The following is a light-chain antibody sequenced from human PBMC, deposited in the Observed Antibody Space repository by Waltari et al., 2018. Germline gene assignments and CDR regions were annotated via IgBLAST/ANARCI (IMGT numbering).Light chain of an antibody. CDR2: VAS. V-gene: IGKV3-20*01. CDR3: QHYVRLPAT. J-gene: IGKJ1*01. CDR1: QSVSRS. Sequence: IVLTQSPGTLSLSPGERATLSCRARQSVSRSLACYQQKPGQAPKLLIYVASTRATGIPDRFTGRGSGTDFSLTISSLEPEDFAIYFCQHYVRLPATFGQGTKVEIK.